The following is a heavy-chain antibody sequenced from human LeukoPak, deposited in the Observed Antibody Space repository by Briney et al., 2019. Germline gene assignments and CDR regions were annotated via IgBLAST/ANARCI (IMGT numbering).Heavy chain of an antibody. CDR1: GGSISSYY. V-gene: IGHV4-59*08. D-gene: IGHD6-6*01. CDR3: ARVYGSSSSGIFDY. CDR2: IYYSGST. J-gene: IGHJ4*02. Sequence: SETLSLTCTVSGGSISSYYWSWIRQPPGKGLEWIGYIYYSGSTNYNPSLKSRVTISVDTSKNQFSLKLSSVTAADTAVYYCARVYGSSSSGIFDYWGQGTLVTVSS.